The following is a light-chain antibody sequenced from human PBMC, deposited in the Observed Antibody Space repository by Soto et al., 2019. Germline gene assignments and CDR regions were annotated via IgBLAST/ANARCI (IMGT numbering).Light chain of an antibody. V-gene: IGKV3-15*01. CDR3: QHLSTSLT. J-gene: IGKJ4*02. CDR2: GAS. Sequence: EILMTQSPATLSVSPGERVILSCRASQSVGSTLDWYQQKPGQAPRLLIRGASTRATGVPARFSGSGSGTEFPLIISSLQYEDFAVYCCQHLSTSLTFGGGTTLEIK. CDR1: QSVGST.